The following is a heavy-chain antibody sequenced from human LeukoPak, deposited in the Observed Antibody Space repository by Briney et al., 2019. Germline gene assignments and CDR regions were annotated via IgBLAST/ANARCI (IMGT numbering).Heavy chain of an antibody. CDR2: IKQDGSEK. CDR3: AREDQMSSSWYGYYGMDV. Sequence: PGGSLRLPCAASGFTFSSYWMSWVRQAPGKGLEWVANIKQDGSEKYYVDSVKGRFTISRDNAKNSLYLQMNSLRAEDTAVYHCAREDQMSSSWYGYYGMDVWGQGTTVTVSS. V-gene: IGHV3-7*01. J-gene: IGHJ6*02. CDR1: GFTFSSYW. D-gene: IGHD6-13*01.